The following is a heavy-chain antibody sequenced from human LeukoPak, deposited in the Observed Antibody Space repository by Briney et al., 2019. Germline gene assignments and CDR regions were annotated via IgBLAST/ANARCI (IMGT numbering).Heavy chain of an antibody. CDR2: IYYSGST. D-gene: IGHD3-9*01. CDR1: GGSISSSSYY. CDR3: ARLRFYELLTGYYQYYYYYYYMDV. V-gene: IGHV4-39*01. Sequence: PSETLSLTCTVSGGSISSSSYYWGWIRQPPGKGLEWIGSIYYSGSTYYNPSLKSRVTISVDTSKNQFSLKLSSVTAADPAVYYCARLRFYELLTGYYQYYYYYYYMDVWGKGTTVTVSS. J-gene: IGHJ6*03.